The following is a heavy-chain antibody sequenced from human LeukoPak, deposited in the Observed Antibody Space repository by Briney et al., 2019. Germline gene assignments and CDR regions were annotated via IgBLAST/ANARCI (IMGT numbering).Heavy chain of an antibody. CDR3: AKDEYGIVGATFDY. J-gene: IGHJ4*02. D-gene: IGHD1-26*01. V-gene: IGHV3-30*12. Sequence: GGSLRLSCAASGFTFSNYGMHWVRQAPGKGLEWVAVISYDGSNKDYADSVKGRFTISRDNSKNTLYLQMNSLRAEDTAVYYCAKDEYGIVGATFDYWGQGTLVTVSS. CDR1: GFTFSNYG. CDR2: ISYDGSNK.